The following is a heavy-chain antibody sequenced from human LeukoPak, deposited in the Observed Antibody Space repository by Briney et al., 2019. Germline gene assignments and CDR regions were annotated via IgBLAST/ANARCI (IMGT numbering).Heavy chain of an antibody. CDR2: IIPIFGTA. J-gene: IGHJ3*02. CDR3: AREAHITIFGVVPGDAFDI. Sequence: ASVKVPCKASGGTFSSYAISWVRQAPGQGLEWMGGIIPIFGTANYAQKFQGRVTITTDESTSTAYMELSSLRSEDTAVYYCAREAHITIFGVVPGDAFDIWGQGTMVTVSS. D-gene: IGHD3-3*01. V-gene: IGHV1-69*05. CDR1: GGTFSSYA.